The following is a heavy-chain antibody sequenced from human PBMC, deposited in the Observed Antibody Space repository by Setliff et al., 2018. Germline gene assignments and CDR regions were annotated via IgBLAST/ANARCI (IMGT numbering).Heavy chain of an antibody. D-gene: IGHD2-21*01. Sequence: GSGPTLVNPTQTLTLTCTFSGFSLSTDGVSVGWIRQPPGKALEWLALIYWDDDKRYSPSLKSRLTITKDTSKNQVVLTMTNMDPVDTATYYCARSDSQLAYCGGDCYGYWGQGTLVTVSS. V-gene: IGHV2-5*02. CDR3: ARSDSQLAYCGGDCYGY. J-gene: IGHJ4*02. CDR1: GFSLSTDGVS. CDR2: IYWDDDK.